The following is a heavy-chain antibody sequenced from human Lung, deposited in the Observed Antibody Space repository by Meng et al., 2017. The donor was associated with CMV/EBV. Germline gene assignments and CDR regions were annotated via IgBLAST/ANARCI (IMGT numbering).Heavy chain of an antibody. Sequence: GSLRLXXTVPGGSISSSSYYWGWIRQPPGKGLEWIGSIYYSGSTYYNLSLKSRVTISVDTSKNQFSLKLSSVTAADTAVYYCARDLKSYCSSTSCYINWFNPWGQGTLVTVSS. CDR1: GGSISSSSYY. CDR3: ARDLKSYCSSTSCYINWFNP. D-gene: IGHD2-2*02. J-gene: IGHJ5*02. V-gene: IGHV4-39*07. CDR2: IYYSGST.